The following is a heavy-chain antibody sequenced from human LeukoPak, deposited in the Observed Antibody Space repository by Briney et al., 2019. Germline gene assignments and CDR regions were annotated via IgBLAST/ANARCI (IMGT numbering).Heavy chain of an antibody. J-gene: IGHJ3*02. CDR3: AKVGGTLLLFPTVTPNDAFDI. CDR2: ISGSGGST. CDR1: GFTFSSYA. D-gene: IGHD4-11*01. Sequence: PAGGSLRLSCAASGFTFSSYAMSWVRQAPGKGLEWVSAISGSGGSTYYADSVKGRFTISRDNSKNTLYLQMNSLRAEDTAVYYCAKVGGTLLLFPTVTPNDAFDIWGQGTMVTVSS. V-gene: IGHV3-23*01.